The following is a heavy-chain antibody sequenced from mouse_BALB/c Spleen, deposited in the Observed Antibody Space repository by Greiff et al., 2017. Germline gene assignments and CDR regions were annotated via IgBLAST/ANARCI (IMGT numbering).Heavy chain of an antibody. Sequence: DLVKPGASVKLSCKASGYTFTSYWINWIKQRPGQGLEWIGRIAPGSGSTYYNEMFKGKATLTVDTSSSTAYIQLSSLSSEDSAVYVCARGSYFDYWGQGTTLTVSS. CDR3: ARGSYFDY. CDR1: GYTFTSYW. J-gene: IGHJ2*01. V-gene: IGHV1S41*01. CDR2: IAPGSGST.